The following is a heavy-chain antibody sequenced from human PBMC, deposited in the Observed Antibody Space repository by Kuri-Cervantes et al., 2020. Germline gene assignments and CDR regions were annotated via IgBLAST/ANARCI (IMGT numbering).Heavy chain of an antibody. Sequence: ASVKVSCKASGYTFTSYDISWVRQATGQGLEWMGWMNPNSGNTGYAQKFQGRVTMTRNTSISTAYMELSSLRSEDTAVYYCAKAPTGYSSSWPDAFDIWGQGTMVTVSS. J-gene: IGHJ3*02. D-gene: IGHD6-13*01. CDR3: AKAPTGYSSSWPDAFDI. CDR2: MNPNSGNT. CDR1: GYTFTSYD. V-gene: IGHV1-8*01.